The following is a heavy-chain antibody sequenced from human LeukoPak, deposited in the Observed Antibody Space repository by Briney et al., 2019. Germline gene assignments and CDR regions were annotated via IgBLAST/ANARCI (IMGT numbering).Heavy chain of an antibody. Sequence: GGSLRLSCAASGFTFTDSYITWVRQAPGKGLEWLSYISGSGDDTNYADSVRGRFTISRDNAKNSLYLQMNSLRVEGTAVYYCARDPRTVRIWGQGTLVTVSS. J-gene: IGHJ4*02. CDR1: GFTFTDSY. CDR3: ARDPRTVRI. V-gene: IGHV3-11*06. CDR2: ISGSGDDT. D-gene: IGHD1-1*01.